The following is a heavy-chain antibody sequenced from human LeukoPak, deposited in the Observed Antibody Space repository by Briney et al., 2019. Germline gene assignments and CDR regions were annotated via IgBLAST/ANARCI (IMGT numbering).Heavy chain of an antibody. CDR3: ARDPLSVLWFGDPIND. J-gene: IGHJ4*02. V-gene: IGHV4-39*07. Sequence: SETLSLTCTVSGGSISSYYWGWIRQPPGKGLEWIGSIYYSGSTYYNPSLKSRVTISVDTSKNQFSLKLSSVTAADTAVYYCARDPLSVLWFGDPINDWGQGTLVTVSS. CDR1: GGSISSYY. CDR2: IYYSGST. D-gene: IGHD3-10*01.